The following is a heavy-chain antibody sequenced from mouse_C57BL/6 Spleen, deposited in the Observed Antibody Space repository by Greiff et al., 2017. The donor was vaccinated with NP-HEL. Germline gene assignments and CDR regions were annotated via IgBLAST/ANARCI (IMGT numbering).Heavy chain of an antibody. V-gene: IGHV2-9-1*01. Sequence: VQRVESGPGLVAPSQSLSITCTVSGFSLTSYAISWVRQPPGKGLEWLGVIWTGGGTNYNSALKSRLSISKDNSKSQVFLKMNSLQTDDTARYYCAREAWLLQGAMDYWGQGTSVTVSS. D-gene: IGHD2-3*01. CDR3: AREAWLLQGAMDY. J-gene: IGHJ4*01. CDR1: GFSLTSYA. CDR2: IWTGGGT.